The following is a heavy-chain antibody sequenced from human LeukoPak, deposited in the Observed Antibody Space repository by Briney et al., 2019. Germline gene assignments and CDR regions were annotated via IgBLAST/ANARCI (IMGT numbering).Heavy chain of an antibody. D-gene: IGHD6-19*01. V-gene: IGHV3-21*01. CDR2: ISSSSSYI. J-gene: IGHJ4*02. Sequence: GGSLRLSCAASGFTFSSYSMNWVRQAPGKGLEWVSSISSSSSYIYYADSVKGRFTISRDNAKNSLYLQMNSLRAEDTAVYYWAKDMVGHSSGSRAMGKMDYWGQGTLVPVSS. CDR1: GFTFSSYS. CDR3: AKDMVGHSSGSRAMGKMDY.